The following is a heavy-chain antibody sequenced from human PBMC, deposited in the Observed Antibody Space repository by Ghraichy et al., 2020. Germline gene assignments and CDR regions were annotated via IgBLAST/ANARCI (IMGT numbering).Heavy chain of an antibody. Sequence: GGSLILSCAASGFSFSSYGMHWVRQAPGKGLEWVAVISYDGNNKFYADSVKGRFTISRDNSKNTLYLQMNNLRPEDTAVYYCAKESTRWLQTWVDVFDIWGQGTMVTVSS. V-gene: IGHV3-30*18. D-gene: IGHD5-24*01. CDR3: AKESTRWLQTWVDVFDI. CDR1: GFSFSSYG. J-gene: IGHJ3*02. CDR2: ISYDGNNK.